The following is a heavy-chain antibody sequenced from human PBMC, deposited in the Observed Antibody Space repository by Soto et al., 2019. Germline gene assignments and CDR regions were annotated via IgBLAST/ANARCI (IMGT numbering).Heavy chain of an antibody. D-gene: IGHD6-6*01. CDR1: GFNFPVYW. J-gene: IGHJ4*02. CDR2: ISADGRET. Sequence: GGSLRLSCAASGFNFPVYWMNWVRQAPGKGLEWVAYISADGRETNHVDSVKGRFTISRDNAKNSLYLQMNSLRAEDTAVYYCARTPRLLDSWGQGTLVTVS. V-gene: IGHV3-7*01. CDR3: ARTPRLLDS.